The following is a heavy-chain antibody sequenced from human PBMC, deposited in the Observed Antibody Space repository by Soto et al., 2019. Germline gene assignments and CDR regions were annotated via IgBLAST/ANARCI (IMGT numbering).Heavy chain of an antibody. CDR2: ISSSGSTI. V-gene: IGHV3-48*03. J-gene: IGHJ4*02. CDR3: ARESLGGDYPLDY. Sequence: RRLSCAASGFTFSNYEMNWVRQAPGKGLEWVSYISSSGSTIYYADSVKGRFTISRDNAKSSLFLQVSSLRADDTAIYYCARESLGGDYPLDYWGQGTLVTVSS. D-gene: IGHD4-17*01. CDR1: GFTFSNYE.